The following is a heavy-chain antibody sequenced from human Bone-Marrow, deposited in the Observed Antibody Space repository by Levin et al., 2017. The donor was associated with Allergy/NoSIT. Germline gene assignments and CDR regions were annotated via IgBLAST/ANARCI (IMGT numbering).Heavy chain of an antibody. Sequence: ASVKVSCKASGYTFTDYYIHWVRQAPGQGPEWMGWIDPYRGGTVYAQKFQGSVTMTRDTSMSTVYMELSRLTSDDTAVYYCGRVPNTGGLDYWSQGSRVTVS. D-gene: IGHD3-10*01. CDR1: GYTFTDYY. CDR3: GRVPNTGGLDY. CDR2: IDPYRGGT. J-gene: IGHJ4*02. V-gene: IGHV1-2*02.